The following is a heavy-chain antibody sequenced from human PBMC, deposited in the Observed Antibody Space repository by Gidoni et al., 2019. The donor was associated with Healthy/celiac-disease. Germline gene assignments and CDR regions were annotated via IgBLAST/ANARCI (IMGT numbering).Heavy chain of an antibody. CDR1: GFTFDDYT. D-gene: IGHD3-10*01. CDR2: ISWDGGST. J-gene: IGHJ4*02. V-gene: IGHV3-43*01. Sequence: EVQLVESGGVVVQPGGSLRLSCAASGFTFDDYTMHWVRQAPGKGLEWVSLISWDGGSTYYADSVKGRFTISRDNSKNSLYLQMNSLRTEDTALYYCAKGDGSGSEIDYWGQGTLVTVSS. CDR3: AKGDGSGSEIDY.